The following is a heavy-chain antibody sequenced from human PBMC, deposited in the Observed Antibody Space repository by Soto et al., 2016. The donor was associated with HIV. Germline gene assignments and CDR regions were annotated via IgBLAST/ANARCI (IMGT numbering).Heavy chain of an antibody. J-gene: IGHJ4*02. D-gene: IGHD3-10*01. CDR1: GFTVSSNY. CDR3: ARAIEQCYYGSGINYFDY. CDR2: IYSGGSR. Sequence: EVQLVESGGGLVQPGGSLRLSCAASGFTVSSNYMNWVRQAPGRGLEWVSVIYSGGSRYYADSVKGRFTISRDNSKNMLYLQMNSLRAEDTAVYYCARAIEQCYYGSGINYFDYWGQGTLVTVSS. V-gene: IGHV3-66*01.